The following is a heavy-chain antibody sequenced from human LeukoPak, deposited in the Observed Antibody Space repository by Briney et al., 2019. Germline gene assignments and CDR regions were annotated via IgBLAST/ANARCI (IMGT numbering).Heavy chain of an antibody. Sequence: SETLSLTCSVSGGSFTSHYWSWFRQPPGKGLEWIAYLYHSGSTNYHPSLKSRATMSIDTSKNQFSLNLGSVTAADTAVYYCARGEGERYYVNYFDYWGHGILVTVSS. CDR1: GGSFTSHY. J-gene: IGHJ4*03. CDR3: ARGEGERYYVNYFDY. V-gene: IGHV4-59*11. CDR2: LYHSGST. D-gene: IGHD1-26*01.